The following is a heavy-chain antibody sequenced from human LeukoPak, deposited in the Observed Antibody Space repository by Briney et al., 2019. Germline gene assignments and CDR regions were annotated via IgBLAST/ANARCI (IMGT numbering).Heavy chain of an antibody. CDR1: GFTISNYA. CDR2: IYSGGST. CDR3: ARDRGAAAGD. V-gene: IGHV3-53*01. D-gene: IGHD6-13*01. J-gene: IGHJ4*02. Sequence: GGSLRLSCAASGFTISNYAMNSVRQAPGKGLEWVSVIYSGGSTHYADSVKGRFTISRDNSKNTLYLQMTSLRAEDTAVYYCARDRGAAAGDWGQGTLVTVSS.